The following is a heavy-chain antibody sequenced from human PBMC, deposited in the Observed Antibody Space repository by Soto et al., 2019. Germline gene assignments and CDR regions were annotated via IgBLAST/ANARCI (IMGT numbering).Heavy chain of an antibody. Sequence: QVQLVQSGAEVKKPGSSVKVSCKASGGTFSSYAISWVRQAPGQGLEWMGGIIPIFGTANYAQKFQGRVTITPDESTSTAYMEVSSLRSEDTAVYYCARVGGGDIVVVVAATYGMDVWGQGTTVTVSS. J-gene: IGHJ6*02. CDR3: ARVGGGDIVVVVAATYGMDV. CDR1: GGTFSSYA. CDR2: IIPIFGTA. D-gene: IGHD2-15*01. V-gene: IGHV1-69*01.